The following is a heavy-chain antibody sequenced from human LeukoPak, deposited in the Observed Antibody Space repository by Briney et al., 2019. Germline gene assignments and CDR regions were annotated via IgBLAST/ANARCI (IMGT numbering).Heavy chain of an antibody. CDR2: IKQEGSET. CDR1: GFTFSNYW. D-gene: IGHD2-2*01. CDR3: ARGHCDSTMCYAGAFDI. J-gene: IGHJ3*02. Sequence: PGGSLRLSCAASGFTFSNYWMSWVRQAPGKGLEWVANIKQEGSETYYVDSVKGRFTISRDNAESLIYLQMNSLRDEDTAVYYCARGHCDSTMCYAGAFDIWGQGTMVTVSA. V-gene: IGHV3-7*04.